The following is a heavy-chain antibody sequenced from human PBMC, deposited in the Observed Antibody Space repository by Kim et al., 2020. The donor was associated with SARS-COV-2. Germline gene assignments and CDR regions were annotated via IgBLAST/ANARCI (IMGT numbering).Heavy chain of an antibody. V-gene: IGHV3-9*01. J-gene: IGHJ6*02. CDR3: AKGQQQLGGMDV. Sequence: GGSLRLSCAASGFTFDDYAMHWVRQAPGKGLEWVSGISWNSGSIGYADSVKGRFTISRDNAKNSLYLQMNSLRAEDTALYYCAKGQQQLGGMDVWGQGTT. CDR2: ISWNSGSI. CDR1: GFTFDDYA. D-gene: IGHD6-13*01.